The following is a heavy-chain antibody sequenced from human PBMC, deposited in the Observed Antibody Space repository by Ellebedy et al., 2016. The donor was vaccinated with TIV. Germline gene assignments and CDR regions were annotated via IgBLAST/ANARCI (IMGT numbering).Heavy chain of an antibody. Sequence: GGSLRLXXAASGFTFSSYAMSWVRQAPGKGLEWVSAISGSGGSTYYADSVKGRFTISRDNSKNTLYLQMNSLRAEDTAVYYCAKEAYGEPYYYYGMDVWGQGTTVTVSS. V-gene: IGHV3-23*01. J-gene: IGHJ6*02. CDR2: ISGSGGST. CDR1: GFTFSSYA. CDR3: AKEAYGEPYYYYGMDV. D-gene: IGHD4-17*01.